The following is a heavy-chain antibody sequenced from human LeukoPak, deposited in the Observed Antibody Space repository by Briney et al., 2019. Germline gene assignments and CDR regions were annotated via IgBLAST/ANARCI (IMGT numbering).Heavy chain of an antibody. CDR1: GFTFSSYG. CDR2: ISYDGSNK. J-gene: IGHJ6*02. CDR3: ARGLRGYDFWSGLPHYYYYGMDV. V-gene: IGHV3-30*03. D-gene: IGHD3-3*01. Sequence: GGSLRLSCAASGFTFSSYGMHWVRQAPGKGLEWVAVISYDGSNKYYADSVKGRFTISRDNSKNTLYLQMNSLRAEDTAVYYCARGLRGYDFWSGLPHYYYYGMDVWGQGTTVTVSS.